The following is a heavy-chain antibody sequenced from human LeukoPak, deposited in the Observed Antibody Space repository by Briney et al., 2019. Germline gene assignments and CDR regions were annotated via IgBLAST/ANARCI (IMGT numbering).Heavy chain of an antibody. J-gene: IGHJ3*02. CDR1: GFTVSSNY. V-gene: IGHV3-53*01. CDR2: IYSGGST. D-gene: IGHD3-16*01. Sequence: PGGSLRLSCAASGFTVSSNYMGWVRQAPGKGLEWVSVIYSGGSTYYADSVKGRFTISRDNSKNTLYLQMDSLRAEDTAVYYCAREGDQFSAPGAFDIWGQGTMVTVSP. CDR3: AREGDQFSAPGAFDI.